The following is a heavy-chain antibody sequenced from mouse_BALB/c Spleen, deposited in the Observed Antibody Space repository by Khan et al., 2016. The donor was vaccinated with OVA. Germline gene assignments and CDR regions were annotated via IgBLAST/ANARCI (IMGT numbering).Heavy chain of an antibody. CDR1: GFSLTGYG. CDR2: IWGDGST. J-gene: IGHJ3*01. D-gene: IGHD1-1*01. CDR3: ATLYYHGSRVAFAY. Sequence: QVQLKQSGPGLVAPSQSLSITCTVSGFSLTGYGVNWLRQPPGKGLEWLGMIWGDGSTDYNSALKSRMSISKDNSTSQVFLKMTSLQTDDTARYYCATLYYHGSRVAFAYWGQGTLVTVSA. V-gene: IGHV2-6-7*01.